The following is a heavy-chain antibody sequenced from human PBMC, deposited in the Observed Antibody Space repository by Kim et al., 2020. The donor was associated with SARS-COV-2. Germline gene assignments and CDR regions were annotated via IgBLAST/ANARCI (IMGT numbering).Heavy chain of an antibody. D-gene: IGHD3-9*01. V-gene: IGHV1-69*01. J-gene: IGHJ4*02. Sequence: GRVTITADESTSTAYMELSSLRSEDTAVYYCARGGGEYYDILTGYYYFDYWGQGTLVTVSS. CDR3: ARGGGEYYDILTGYYYFDY.